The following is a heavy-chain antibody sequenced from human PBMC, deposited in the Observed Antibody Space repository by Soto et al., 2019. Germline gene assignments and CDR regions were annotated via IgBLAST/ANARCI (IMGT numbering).Heavy chain of an antibody. D-gene: IGHD2-15*01. CDR3: ARDGYSRPDY. CDR1: GYTFSTYG. CDR2: ISTYNGNT. J-gene: IGHJ4*02. V-gene: IGHV1-18*04. Sequence: ASVKVSCKASGYTFSTYGISWVRQAPGQGLEWMGWISTYNGNTNYALKLQGRVTMTTDTSTSTVYMELRSLRSDDTAVYYCARDGYSRPDYWGQGTLVTVSS.